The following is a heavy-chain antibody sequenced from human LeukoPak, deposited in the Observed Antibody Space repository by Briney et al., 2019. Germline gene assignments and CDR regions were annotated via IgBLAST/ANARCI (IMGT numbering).Heavy chain of an antibody. Sequence: PSETLSLTCTVSGGSISSYYWSWIRQPPGKGLEWIGHIYYSGSTNYNPSLKSRVTISVDTSKNQFSLKLSSVTAADTAVYYCARDLYCSGGSCRDYWGQGTLVTVSS. D-gene: IGHD2-15*01. J-gene: IGHJ4*02. CDR1: GGSISSYY. CDR2: IYYSGST. V-gene: IGHV4-59*01. CDR3: ARDLYCSGGSCRDY.